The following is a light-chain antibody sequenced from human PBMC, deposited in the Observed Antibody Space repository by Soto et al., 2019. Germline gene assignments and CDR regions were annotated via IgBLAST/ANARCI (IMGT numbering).Light chain of an antibody. Sequence: DIQVTQSPSSLSASVGDRVTITCRASQDISGHLAWYQQKPGKVPKLLIYEASTLQSRVPSRFSASGSGTDFTLTISSLQTEDVATYYCQKYNGTPRTFGQGTKVELK. CDR2: EAS. V-gene: IGKV1-27*01. CDR1: QDISGH. J-gene: IGKJ1*01. CDR3: QKYNGTPRT.